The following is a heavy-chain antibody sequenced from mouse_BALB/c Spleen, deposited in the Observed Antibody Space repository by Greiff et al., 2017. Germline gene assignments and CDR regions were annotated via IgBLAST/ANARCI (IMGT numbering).Heavy chain of an antibody. CDR1: GYSITSDYA. D-gene: IGHD2-14*01. Sequence: EVKLQESGPGLVKPSQSLSLTCTVTGYSITSDYAWNWIRQFPGNKLEWMGYISYSGSTSYNPSLKSRISITRDTSKNQFFLQLNSVTTEDTATYYCARSRYDEAMDYWGQGTSVTVSS. CDR2: ISYSGST. J-gene: IGHJ4*01. V-gene: IGHV3-2*02. CDR3: ARSRYDEAMDY.